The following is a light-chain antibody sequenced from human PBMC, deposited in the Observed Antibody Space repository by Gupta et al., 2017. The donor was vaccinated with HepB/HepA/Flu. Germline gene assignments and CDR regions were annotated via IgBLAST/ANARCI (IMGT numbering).Light chain of an antibody. V-gene: IGKV3-15*01. J-gene: IGKJ1*01. Sequence: EIVMTQSPATLSVSPGEGATLSCRASQNINSKLAWYQQKPGQAPRVLIYDASARPTGIPARFSGSGSGTEFTLTISSLHSEDFAVYYCQQYNNWPSWTFGQGTNVEIK. CDR2: DAS. CDR3: QQYNNWPSWT. CDR1: QNINSK.